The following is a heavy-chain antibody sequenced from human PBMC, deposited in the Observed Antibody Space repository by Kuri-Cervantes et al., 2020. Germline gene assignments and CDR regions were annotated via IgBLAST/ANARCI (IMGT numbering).Heavy chain of an antibody. D-gene: IGHD4-23*01. CDR3: ATNYGGNTAYWYFDL. CDR2: INHSGST. J-gene: IGHJ2*01. Sequence: GSLRLSCAVYGGSFSGYYWSWIRQPPGKGLEWIGEINHSGSTNYNPSLKSRVTISVDTSKNQFSLKLSSVTAADTAVYYCATNYGGNTAYWYFDLWGRGTLVTVSS. CDR1: GGSFSGYY. V-gene: IGHV4-34*01.